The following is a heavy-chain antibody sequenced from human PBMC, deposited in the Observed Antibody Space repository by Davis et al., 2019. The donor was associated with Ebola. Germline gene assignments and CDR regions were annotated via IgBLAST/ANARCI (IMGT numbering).Heavy chain of an antibody. CDR1: GYTFTSYG. Sequence: ASVKVSCKASGYTFTSYGISCVRQAPGQGLEWMGWISAYNGNTNYAQKLQGRVTMTTDTSTSTAYMELSSLRSDETAVNYCARMWGATRRDDAFDIWGQGTMVTVSS. D-gene: IGHD1-26*01. CDR2: ISAYNGNT. J-gene: IGHJ3*02. CDR3: ARMWGATRRDDAFDI. V-gene: IGHV1-18*04.